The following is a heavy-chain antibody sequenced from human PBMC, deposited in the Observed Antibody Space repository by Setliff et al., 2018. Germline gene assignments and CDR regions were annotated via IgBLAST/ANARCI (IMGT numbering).Heavy chain of an antibody. D-gene: IGHD2-21*02. Sequence: ASVKVSCKASGYNFRSYGLNWVRQAPGQGREWMGWINTDTGNPTYAQGFTGRFVFSLDTSVSTAYLQIYSLKAEDTAVYYCARASRFGTAIYKGDYYMDVWGNGTTVTVSS. V-gene: IGHV7-4-1*01. CDR1: GYNFRSYG. CDR2: INTDTGNP. J-gene: IGHJ6*03. CDR3: ARASRFGTAIYKGDYYMDV.